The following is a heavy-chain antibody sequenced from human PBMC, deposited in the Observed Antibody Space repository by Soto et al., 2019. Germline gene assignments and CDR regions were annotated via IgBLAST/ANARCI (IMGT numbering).Heavy chain of an antibody. CDR3: VKGPALYDSSSFDF. CDR1: GFTFSSYA. CDR2: ISYDGSNK. V-gene: IGHV3-30*14. Sequence: GVSLRLSCAASGFTFSSYAMHWVRQAPGKGLEWVAVISYDGSNKYHADFVKGRFTISRDNSKNTLYLQMSSLRADDTAVYYCVKGPALYDSSSFDFWGQGTQVTVSS. D-gene: IGHD3-22*01. J-gene: IGHJ4*02.